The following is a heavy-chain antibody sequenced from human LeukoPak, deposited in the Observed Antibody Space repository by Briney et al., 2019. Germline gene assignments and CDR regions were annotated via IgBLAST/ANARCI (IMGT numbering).Heavy chain of an antibody. J-gene: IGHJ4*02. D-gene: IGHD4-23*01. CDR1: SGSISSSSYY. Sequence: SETLSLACTASSGSISSSSYYWGWIRQPPGKGLEWIGTIYYSGSTYYNPSLKSRVSISVDTSKNQFSLRPTSVTATDTAVYYCARQGDGGRAFDYWGQGILVTVSS. CDR3: ARQGDGGRAFDY. CDR2: IYYSGST. V-gene: IGHV4-39*01.